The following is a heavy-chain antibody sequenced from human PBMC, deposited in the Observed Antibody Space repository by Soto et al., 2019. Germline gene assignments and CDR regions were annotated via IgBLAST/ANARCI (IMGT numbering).Heavy chain of an antibody. D-gene: IGHD1-1*01. J-gene: IGHJ4*02. CDR2: ITDSGDST. V-gene: IGHV3-23*01. Sequence: GGSLRLSCAASGFTFTNVAMTWVRQAPGKGLEWVSTITDSGDSTDYADSVKGRFTISRDNSKSTLYLQMNNLRADDTAVYYCAKLYWNPRYFDYWGQGARVTVSS. CDR1: GFTFTNVA. CDR3: AKLYWNPRYFDY.